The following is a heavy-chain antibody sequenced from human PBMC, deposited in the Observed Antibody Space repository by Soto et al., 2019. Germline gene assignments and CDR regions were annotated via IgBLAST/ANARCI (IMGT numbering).Heavy chain of an antibody. D-gene: IGHD2-15*01. CDR3: AKKGRTYCSGSSCYPHDAFDI. Sequence: EVQLVESGGGLVQPGRSLRLSCAASGFTFDDYAMHWVRQAPGKGLEWVSGISWNSGSIGYADSVKGRFTITRDNAKNYLYLQMNSRLANDTALYYCAKKGRTYCSGSSCYPHDAFDIWGQGTMVTVSS. J-gene: IGHJ3*02. V-gene: IGHV3-9*01. CDR1: GFTFDDYA. CDR2: ISWNSGSI.